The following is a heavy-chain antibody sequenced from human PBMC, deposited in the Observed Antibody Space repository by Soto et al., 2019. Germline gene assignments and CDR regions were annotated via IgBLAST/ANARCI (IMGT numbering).Heavy chain of an antibody. V-gene: IGHV3-30*18. J-gene: IGHJ1*01. Sequence: GGSLRLSCAASGFTFSSYGMHWVRQAPGKGLEWVAVISYDGSNKYYADSVKGRFTISRDNSKNTLYLQMNSLRAEDTAVYYCAKGHLVWNYVVGEYFQHWGQGTLVTVSS. D-gene: IGHD1-7*01. CDR1: GFTFSSYG. CDR2: ISYDGSNK. CDR3: AKGHLVWNYVVGEYFQH.